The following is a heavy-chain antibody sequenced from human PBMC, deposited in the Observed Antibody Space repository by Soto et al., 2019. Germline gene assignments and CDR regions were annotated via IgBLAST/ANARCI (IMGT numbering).Heavy chain of an antibody. CDR1: SGSISSSNW. CDR3: ARKSIYDFWSGYYPGGYYYYYMDV. Sequence: SETLSLTCAVSSGSISSSNWWSWVRQPPGKGLEWIGEIYHSGSTNYNPSLKSRVTISVDKSKNQFSLKLGSVTAADTAVYYCARKSIYDFWSGYYPGGYYYYYMDVWGKGTTVTVS. CDR2: IYHSGST. V-gene: IGHV4-4*02. D-gene: IGHD3-3*01. J-gene: IGHJ6*03.